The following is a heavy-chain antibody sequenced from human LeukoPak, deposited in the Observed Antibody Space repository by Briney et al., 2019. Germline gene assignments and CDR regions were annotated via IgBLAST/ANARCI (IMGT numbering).Heavy chain of an antibody. V-gene: IGHV1-69*13. J-gene: IGHJ4*02. CDR2: IIPIFGTA. Sequence: SVKVSCKASGGTFSSYAIGWVRQAPGQGLEWMGGIIPIFGTANYAQKFQGRVTITADESTSTAYMELSSLRSEDTAVYYCARAGGQYCSSTSCYPFDYWGQGTLVTVSS. CDR1: GGTFSSYA. D-gene: IGHD2-2*01. CDR3: ARAGGQYCSSTSCYPFDY.